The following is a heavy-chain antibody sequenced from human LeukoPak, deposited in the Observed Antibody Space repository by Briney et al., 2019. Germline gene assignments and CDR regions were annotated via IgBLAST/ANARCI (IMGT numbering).Heavy chain of an antibody. V-gene: IGHV3-48*03. CDR2: ISSSGSTI. CDR3: ARDHIVVVVAAKYYYGMDV. D-gene: IGHD2-15*01. CDR1: GFTFSSYE. J-gene: IGHJ6*02. Sequence: GGSLRLSCAASGFTFSSYEMNWVRQAPGKGLEWVSYISSSGSTIYYADSVKGRFTISRDNAKNSLYLQMNSLRAEDTAVYYCARDHIVVVVAAKYYYGMDVWGQGTTVTVSS.